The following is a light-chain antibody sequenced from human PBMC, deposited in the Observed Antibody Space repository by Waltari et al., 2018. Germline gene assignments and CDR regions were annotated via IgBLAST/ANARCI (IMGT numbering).Light chain of an antibody. J-gene: IGKJ1*01. Sequence: DIVMTQSPDSLAASLGERATITCKSSQSVLYSSNNKNYLAWYQQKPGQPPKLLIYWASTRESGVPDRFSGSGSGTDFTLTISSLQAEDVAVYYCQQYYSTPPWTFGQGTKVEIK. CDR3: QQYYSTPPWT. CDR2: WAS. CDR1: QSVLYSSNNKNY. V-gene: IGKV4-1*01.